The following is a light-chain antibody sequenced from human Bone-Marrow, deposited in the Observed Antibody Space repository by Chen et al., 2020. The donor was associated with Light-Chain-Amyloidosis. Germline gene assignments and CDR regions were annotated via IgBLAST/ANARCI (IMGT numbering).Light chain of an antibody. CDR2: GNS. CDR1: DSNTGGGYD. V-gene: IGLV1-40*01. Sequence: QSVLTQPPSVSGAPGQRVTISCTGSDSNTGGGYDVHWYQQTPGTDPKLLIYGNSKRPSGVPDRFSGSKSGTSASLAITGLQAEGEADYYCQSYDSSLSGYVFGTGTKVTVL. J-gene: IGLJ1*01. CDR3: QSYDSSLSGYV.